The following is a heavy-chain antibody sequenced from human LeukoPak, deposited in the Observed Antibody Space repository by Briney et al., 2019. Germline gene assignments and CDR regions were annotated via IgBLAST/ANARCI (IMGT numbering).Heavy chain of an antibody. CDR3: AKRGLRRNWFHP. J-gene: IGHJ5*02. CDR2: INGVGNST. V-gene: IGHV3-23*01. Sequence: QSGGSLRLSCAGSGFNFSILAMNWVRQAPGKGLEWVSSINGVGNSTYYADSVKGRFTVSRDNSKNTLYLQMNSLRAEDTALYYCAKRGLRRNWFHPWGQGTLVTVSS. D-gene: IGHD3-10*01. CDR1: GFNFSILA.